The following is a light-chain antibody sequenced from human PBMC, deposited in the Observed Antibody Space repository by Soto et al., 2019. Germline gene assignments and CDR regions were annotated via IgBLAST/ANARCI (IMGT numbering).Light chain of an antibody. V-gene: IGLV4-60*02. Sequence: QSALTQSSSASASLGSSVKLTCTLSSGHSSYIIAWHQQQPGKAPRFLMKLEGSGSYNKGSGVPDRFSGSSSGADRYLTISTLQFEDEADYYCETWDSNTHWVFGGGTKLTVL. J-gene: IGLJ3*02. CDR2: LEGSGSY. CDR3: ETWDSNTHWV. CDR1: SGHSSYI.